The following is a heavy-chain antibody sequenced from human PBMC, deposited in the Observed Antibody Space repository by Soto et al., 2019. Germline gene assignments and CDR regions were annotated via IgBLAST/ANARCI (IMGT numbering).Heavy chain of an antibody. CDR1: GFTFSSYD. CDR2: IGTAGDT. J-gene: IGHJ6*02. CDR3: ARGGLVGSGSYYNAPVGYYGMAV. V-gene: IGHV3-13*04. Sequence: GGSLRLSCAASGFTFSSYDMHWVRQATGKGLEWVSAIGTAGDTYYPGSVKGRFTISRENAKNSLYLQMNSLRAGDTAVYYCARGGLVGSGSYYNAPVGYYGMAVWGQGTTVTVSS. D-gene: IGHD3-10*01.